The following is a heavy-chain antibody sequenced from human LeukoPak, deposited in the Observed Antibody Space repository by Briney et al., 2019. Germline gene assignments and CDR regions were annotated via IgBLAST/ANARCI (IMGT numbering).Heavy chain of an antibody. CDR3: ARDPPFTKHQRTYYYYYGMDV. J-gene: IGHJ6*02. V-gene: IGHV1-18*01. Sequence: GASVKVSCKASGYTFTSYGISWVRQDPGQGLEWMGWISAYNDNTNYAQKLQGRVTMTTDTSTSTAYMELRSLRSDDTAVYYCARDPPFTKHQRTYYYYYGMDVWGQGTTVTVSS. D-gene: IGHD3-3*01. CDR1: GYTFTSYG. CDR2: ISAYNDNT.